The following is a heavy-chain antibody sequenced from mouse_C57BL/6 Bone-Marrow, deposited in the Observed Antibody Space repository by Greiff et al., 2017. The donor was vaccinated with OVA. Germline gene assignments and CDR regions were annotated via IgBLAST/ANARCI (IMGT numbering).Heavy chain of an antibody. J-gene: IGHJ3*01. CDR1: GYTFTSYW. CDR3: ARKERWFPWFAY. CDR2: IYPSDSET. Sequence: QVQLQQPGAELVRPGSSVKLSCKASGYTFTSYWMDWVKQRPGQGLEWIGNIYPSDSETHYNQKFKDKATLTVDKSSSTAYMQLSSLTSEDSAVYYCARKERWFPWFAYWGQGTLVTVSA. D-gene: IGHD2-3*01. V-gene: IGHV1-61*01.